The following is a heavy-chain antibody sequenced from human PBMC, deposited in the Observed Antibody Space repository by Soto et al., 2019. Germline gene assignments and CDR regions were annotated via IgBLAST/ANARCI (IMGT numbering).Heavy chain of an antibody. CDR3: AKGLALMADH. CDR2: IYSGGST. D-gene: IGHD2-21*01. J-gene: IGHJ4*02. V-gene: IGHV3-53*05. Sequence: GGSLRLSCAASGFTVSSNYMSWVRQAPGKGLEWVSVIYSGGSTYYADSVKGRFTISRDNSKNTLYLQMDRLRVEDTAVYFCAKGLALMADHWGQGTPVTVSS. CDR1: GFTVSSNY.